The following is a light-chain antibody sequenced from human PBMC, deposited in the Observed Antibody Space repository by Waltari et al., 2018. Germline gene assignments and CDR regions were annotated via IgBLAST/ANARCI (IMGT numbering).Light chain of an antibody. CDR3: HAAADNNWF. Sequence: YDLAQPFSVSVSPGQTATITCSGGVLAEKYVRWFQQRPGQAPTLILYKDTERPPGTPERLSGSSSRSTVTVTIMGALLEDEADYHCHAAADNNWFFGGGTKLTVL. V-gene: IGLV3-27*01. J-gene: IGLJ2*01. CDR2: KDT. CDR1: VLAEKY.